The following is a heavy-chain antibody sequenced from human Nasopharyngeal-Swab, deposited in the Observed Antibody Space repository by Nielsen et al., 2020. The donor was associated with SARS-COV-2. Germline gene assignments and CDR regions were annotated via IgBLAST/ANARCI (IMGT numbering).Heavy chain of an antibody. Sequence: GSLRLSCAVYGGSFSGYYWGWIRQPPGKGLEWIGEINHSGSTNYNPSLKSRIAISVDTSKNHFSLRLSSVTAADTAVYYCARGRPITMVRGGKYYYAMDVWGQGTTVTVSS. D-gene: IGHD3-10*01. CDR2: INHSGST. V-gene: IGHV4-34*01. J-gene: IGHJ6*02. CDR3: ARGRPITMVRGGKYYYAMDV. CDR1: GGSFSGYY.